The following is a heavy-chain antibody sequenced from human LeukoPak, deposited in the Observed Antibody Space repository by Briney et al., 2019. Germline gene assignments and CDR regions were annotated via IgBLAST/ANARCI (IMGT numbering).Heavy chain of an antibody. D-gene: IGHD6-19*01. CDR2: ISWNSGSI. J-gene: IGHJ4*02. CDR1: GFTFDDYA. V-gene: IGHV3-9*03. CDR3: AKASSSGWPHYYFDY. Sequence: GGSLRLSCAASGFTFDDYAMHWVRQAPGKGLEWASGISWNSGSIGYADSVKGRFTISRDNAKNSLYLQMNSLRAEDMALYYCAKASSSGWPHYYFDYWGQRTLVTVSS.